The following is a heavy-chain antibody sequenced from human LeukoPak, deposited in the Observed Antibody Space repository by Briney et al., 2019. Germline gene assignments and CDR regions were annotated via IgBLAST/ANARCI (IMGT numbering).Heavy chain of an antibody. CDR2: IHYSGST. D-gene: IGHD5-18*01. V-gene: IGHV4-59*01. CDR1: GGSIRNYY. J-gene: IGHJ6*02. Sequence: SETLSLTCIVSGGSIRNYYWNWIRQSPGKGLEWIGFIHYSGSTYYRPTLKSRVTMSVDTSKNQLSLKLTSVTAADTAVYYCARGGDSSGYLNHYYYGMDVWGQGTTVTVSS. CDR3: ARGGDSSGYLNHYYYGMDV.